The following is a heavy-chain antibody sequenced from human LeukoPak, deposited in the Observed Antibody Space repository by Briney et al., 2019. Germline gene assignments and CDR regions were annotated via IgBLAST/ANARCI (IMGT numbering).Heavy chain of an antibody. J-gene: IGHJ4*02. CDR1: GYTFTNYA. CDR2: INPTFGTT. V-gene: IGHV1-69*06. D-gene: IGHD6-19*01. Sequence: WASVKVSCKASGYTFTNYAINWVRQAPGQGLEWMGEINPTFGTTTYAQRFQGRVTITADRSTSTVFMELSSLKAEDTAVYYCAGRSGWYIGYYWGQGTLVTVSS. CDR3: AGRSGWYIGYY.